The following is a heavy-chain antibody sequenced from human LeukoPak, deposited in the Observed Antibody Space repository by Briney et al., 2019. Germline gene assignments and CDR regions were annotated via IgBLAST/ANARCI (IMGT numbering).Heavy chain of an antibody. D-gene: IGHD3-16*01. CDR2: FDPEDGET. Sequence: ASGKVSCKVSGYTLTELSMHWVRQAPGKGLEWMGGFDPEDGETIYAQKFQGRVTMTEDTSTDTAYMELSSLRSEDTAVYYCATSIMITFGGVYWGQGTLVTVSS. CDR3: ATSIMITFGGVY. CDR1: GYTLTELS. J-gene: IGHJ4*02. V-gene: IGHV1-24*01.